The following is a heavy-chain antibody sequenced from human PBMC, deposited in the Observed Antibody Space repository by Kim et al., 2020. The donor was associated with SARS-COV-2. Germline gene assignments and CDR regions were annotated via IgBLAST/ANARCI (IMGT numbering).Heavy chain of an antibody. CDR2: ISPNSGGT. V-gene: IGHV1-2*06. CDR1: GYSFGGYY. J-gene: IGHJ4*02. Sequence: ASVKVSCKASGYSFGGYYIHWVRQAPGQGLEWMGRISPNSGGTSYAQKFQGRVTMTRDTSISTAHMELSRLRTDDTAMYYCAREDSSSGNFDFWGQGTLVTVSS. D-gene: IGHD2-15*01. CDR3: AREDSSSGNFDF.